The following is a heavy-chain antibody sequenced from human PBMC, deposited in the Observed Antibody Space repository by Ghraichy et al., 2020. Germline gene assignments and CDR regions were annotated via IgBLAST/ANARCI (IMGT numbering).Heavy chain of an antibody. CDR2: ISSSSSYI. Sequence: GSLRLSCAASGFTFSSYSMNWVRQAPGKGLEWVSSISSSSSYIYYADSVKGRFTISRDNAKNSLYLQMNSLRAEDTAVYYCARLYDSSGYSGDYWGQGTLVTVSS. D-gene: IGHD3-22*01. CDR3: ARLYDSSGYSGDY. J-gene: IGHJ4*02. V-gene: IGHV3-21*01. CDR1: GFTFSSYS.